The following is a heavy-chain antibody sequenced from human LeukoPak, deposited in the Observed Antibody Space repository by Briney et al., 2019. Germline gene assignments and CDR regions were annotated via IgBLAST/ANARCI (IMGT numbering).Heavy chain of an antibody. V-gene: IGHV4-31*03. CDR3: ARATGAAAAADLDP. Sequence: SETLSLTCTVSGGSISSEGYYWSWIRQHPGKGLEWIGFIYYTGSTTYYNPSLKSRATISVDTSKNHFSLKLTSVTAADTAVYYCARATGAAAAADLDPWGQGTLVTVSS. CDR2: IYYTGSTT. D-gene: IGHD6-13*01. J-gene: IGHJ5*02. CDR1: GGSISSEGYY.